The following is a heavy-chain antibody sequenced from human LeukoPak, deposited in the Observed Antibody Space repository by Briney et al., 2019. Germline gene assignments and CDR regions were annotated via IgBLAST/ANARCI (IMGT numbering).Heavy chain of an antibody. D-gene: IGHD4-11*01. V-gene: IGHV3-33*06. CDR3: AKDAQSGFDYSNSLEH. CDR2: IWSDATNQ. J-gene: IGHJ4*02. Sequence: PGGSLRLSCETSGLTYRQFGMHCVRQAPGKGLEWVAVIWSDATNQYYADSVKGRFTISRDNFRRTVSLEMNCLRAEDTAVYYCAKDAQSGFDYSNSLEHRGQGSLVIVSS. CDR1: GLTYRQFG.